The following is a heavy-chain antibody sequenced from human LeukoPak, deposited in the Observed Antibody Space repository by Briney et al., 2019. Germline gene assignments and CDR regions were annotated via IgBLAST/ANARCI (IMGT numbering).Heavy chain of an antibody. Sequence: GGSLRLSCAVSGFTFSNNAMNWVRQAPGKGLEWVSYISSSSSTIYYEDSVKGRFTTSRDNAKNSLYLQMNSLRVEDTAVYYCARRGDYVDSWGQGTLVTVSS. V-gene: IGHV3-48*01. CDR3: ARRGDYVDS. J-gene: IGHJ4*02. CDR1: GFTFSNNA. CDR2: ISSSSSTI.